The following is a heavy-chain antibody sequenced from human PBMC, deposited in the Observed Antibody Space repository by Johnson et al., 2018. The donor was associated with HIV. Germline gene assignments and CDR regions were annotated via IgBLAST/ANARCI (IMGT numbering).Heavy chain of an antibody. J-gene: IGHJ3*02. CDR3: ARDPGSSAFDI. V-gene: IGHV3-7*05. CDR2: INQDGSVR. CDR1: AFTFSSTW. Sequence: VQLVESGGGLVQPGESLRLSCAASAFTFSSTWMSWVRQAPGKGLEFVANINQDGSVRNYVESVKGRFTISRDNTKNSLYLQMNSLRAEDTAVYYCARDPGSSAFDIWGQGTMVTVSS. D-gene: IGHD3-10*01.